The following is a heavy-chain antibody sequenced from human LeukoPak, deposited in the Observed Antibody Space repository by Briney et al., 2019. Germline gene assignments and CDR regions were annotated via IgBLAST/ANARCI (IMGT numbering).Heavy chain of an antibody. CDR2: ISSSSSYI. Sequence: GGSLRLSCTVSGFTFCDYAINWVRQAPGKGLEWVSSISSSSSYIYYADSVKGRFTISRDNAKNSLYLQMNSLRAEDTAVYYCARVDTAIGDYWGQGTLVTVSS. CDR1: GFTFCDYA. V-gene: IGHV3-21*06. J-gene: IGHJ4*02. CDR3: ARVDTAIGDY. D-gene: IGHD5-18*01.